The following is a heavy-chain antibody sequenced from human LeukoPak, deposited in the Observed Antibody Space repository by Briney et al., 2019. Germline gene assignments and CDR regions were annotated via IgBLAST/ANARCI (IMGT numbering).Heavy chain of an antibody. CDR2: INAGNGNT. Sequence: ASVKVSCKASGYTFTSYAIHWVRLAPGQRLEWMGWINAGNGNTKYSQKFQGRVTITRDTSASTAYMELSSLRSEDTGVYYCAREGGQWLPLDYWGQGTLVTVSS. D-gene: IGHD6-19*01. V-gene: IGHV1-3*01. J-gene: IGHJ4*02. CDR3: AREGGQWLPLDY. CDR1: GYTFTSYA.